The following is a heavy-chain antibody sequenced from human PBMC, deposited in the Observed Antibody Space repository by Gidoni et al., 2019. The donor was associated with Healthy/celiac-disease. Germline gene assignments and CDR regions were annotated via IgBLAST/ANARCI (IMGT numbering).Heavy chain of an antibody. V-gene: IGHV4-4*02. CDR1: GGSIRSSNW. Sequence: QVQLQESGPGLVKPSGTLSLTCAVSGGSIRSSNWWSWVRQPPGKGLGWIGEIYTTGRPNYNPSLKIRVTISVDKSKNQFSLKLSSVTAADTAVYYCARTGRGYFDLWGRGTLVTVSS. J-gene: IGHJ2*01. CDR3: ARTGRGYFDL. CDR2: IYTTGRP.